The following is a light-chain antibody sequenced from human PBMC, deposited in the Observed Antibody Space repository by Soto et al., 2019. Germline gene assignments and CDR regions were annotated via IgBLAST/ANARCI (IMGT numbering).Light chain of an antibody. CDR2: AAY. J-gene: IGKJ5*01. Sequence: IQLTQSPSSLSASIGDRVTITCRASQGISSFLDWYQQKPWKAPKLLIYAAYNLQSGIPSRFSGSGSGTDCTLTISSPEPEDFATYYCRQLKIDSYPTTFGAGTRLEIK. CDR3: RQLKIDSYPTT. CDR1: QGISSF. V-gene: IGKV1-9*01.